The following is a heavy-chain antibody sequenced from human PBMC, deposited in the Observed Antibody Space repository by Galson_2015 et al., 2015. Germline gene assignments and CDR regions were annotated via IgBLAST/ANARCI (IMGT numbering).Heavy chain of an antibody. CDR3: ARDLRSKAYYGVDF. CDR1: GFSFSSYG. V-gene: IGHV3-33*01. CDR2: IWSDGSNR. J-gene: IGHJ4*02. Sequence: SLRLSCAASGFSFSSYGMHWVRQAPGKGLEWVAVIWSDGSNRYYADSVKGRFTISRDNSKNTLYLQMNSLRAEDTAVYYCARDLRSKAYYGVDFWGQGTLVTVSS. D-gene: IGHD3-22*01.